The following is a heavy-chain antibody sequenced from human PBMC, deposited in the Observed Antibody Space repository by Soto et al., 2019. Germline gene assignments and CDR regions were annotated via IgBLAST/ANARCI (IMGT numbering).Heavy chain of an antibody. V-gene: IGHV1-18*01. CDR2: ISTYNGDT. CDR1: GYTFTRSG. CDR3: XXXXXXXXXXXGMXV. Sequence: QVQLVQSGAEVKKPGASVKVSCKASGYTFTRSGISWVRQAPGQGLEWMGWISTYNGDTNYAQTFQDRVTMTTDTSTSTACMELRXLXXXXTXXXXXXXXXXXXXXXXGMXVWGQGTPVSVSS. J-gene: IGHJ6*02.